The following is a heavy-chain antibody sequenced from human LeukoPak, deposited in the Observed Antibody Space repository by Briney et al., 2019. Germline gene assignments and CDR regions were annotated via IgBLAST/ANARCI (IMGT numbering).Heavy chain of an antibody. CDR2: INPSGGST. Sequence: ASVKVSCKASGYTFTSYYMHWVRQAPGQGLEWMGIINPSGGSTSYAQKFQGRVTMTRDMSTSTVYMELSSLRSEDTAVYYCARDLNWGSSYYYYMDVWGKGTTVTVSS. CDR3: ARDLNWGSSYYYYMDV. J-gene: IGHJ6*03. CDR1: GYTFTSYY. D-gene: IGHD7-27*01. V-gene: IGHV1-46*01.